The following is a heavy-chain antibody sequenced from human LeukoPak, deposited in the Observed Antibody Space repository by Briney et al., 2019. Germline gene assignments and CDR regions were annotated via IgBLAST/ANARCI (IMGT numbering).Heavy chain of an antibody. J-gene: IGHJ6*02. CDR1: GFTLSSSA. D-gene: IGHD5-18*01. V-gene: IGHV3-23*01. CDR2: ISGSGGST. Sequence: GGSLILSCAASGFTLSSSAMSWVRQAPGKGLEWVSGISGSGGSTNYADSVKGRFTISRENAKNIVYLQMNSLRDGDTAVYYCVRGDTYGLDVWGQGTTVTVSS. CDR3: VRGDTYGLDV.